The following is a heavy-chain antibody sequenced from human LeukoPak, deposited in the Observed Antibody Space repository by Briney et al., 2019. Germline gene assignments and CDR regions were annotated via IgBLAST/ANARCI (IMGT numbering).Heavy chain of an antibody. D-gene: IGHD2-15*01. CDR2: ISGSGGST. J-gene: IGHJ4*02. CDR3: ANLWGYCSGGSCYAFDY. V-gene: IGHV3-23*01. Sequence: GGSLRLSCAASGFTFSSYAMSWVRQAPGKGLEWVSAISGSGGSTYYADSVKGRFTISRDNSKSTLYLQMNSLRAEDTAVYYCANLWGYCSGGSCYAFDYWGQGTLVTVSS. CDR1: GFTFSSYA.